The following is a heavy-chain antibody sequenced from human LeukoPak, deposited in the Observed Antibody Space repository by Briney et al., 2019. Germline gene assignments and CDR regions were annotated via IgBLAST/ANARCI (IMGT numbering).Heavy chain of an antibody. J-gene: IGHJ4*02. CDR2: ISAYNGNT. Sequence: ASVKVSCKASGYTFTSYGISWVRQAPGQGLEWMGWISAYNGNTKYAQKLQGRVTMTTDTSTSTAYMELRSLRSDDTAVYYCARYIRLGELSSSYDYWGQGTLVTVSS. D-gene: IGHD3-16*02. CDR1: GYTFTSYG. CDR3: ARYIRLGELSSSYDY. V-gene: IGHV1-18*01.